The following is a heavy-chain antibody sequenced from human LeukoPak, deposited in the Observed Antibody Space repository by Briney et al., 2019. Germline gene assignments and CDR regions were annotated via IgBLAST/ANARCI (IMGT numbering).Heavy chain of an antibody. CDR2: INLNSDGT. V-gene: IGHV1-2*02. CDR1: GYTFTVYY. J-gene: IGHJ5*02. D-gene: IGHD3-3*01. CDR3: ARDSSYDFWSGTNWFDL. Sequence: ASVKVSCKASGYTFTVYYMHWVRQAPGQGLEWVGCINLNSDGTNYGQKFQGRVTMTRETSISTGYMELSRLRSDDTAVYYCARDSSYDFWSGTNWFDLWGQGTQVTVSS.